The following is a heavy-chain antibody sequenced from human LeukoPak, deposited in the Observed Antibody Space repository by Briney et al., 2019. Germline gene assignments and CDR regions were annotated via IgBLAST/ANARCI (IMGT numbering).Heavy chain of an antibody. CDR1: GFTFSSYG. J-gene: IGHJ6*02. CDR2: ISYDGSNK. D-gene: IGHD5-12*01. Sequence: GGSLRLSCAASGFTFSSYGMHWVRQAPGKGLEWVAVISYDGSNKYYADSVKGRFTISRDNSKNTLYLQMNSLRAEDMAVYYCAKDSMRATIYYYYGMDVWGQGTTVTVSS. CDR3: AKDSMRATIYYYYGMDV. V-gene: IGHV3-30*18.